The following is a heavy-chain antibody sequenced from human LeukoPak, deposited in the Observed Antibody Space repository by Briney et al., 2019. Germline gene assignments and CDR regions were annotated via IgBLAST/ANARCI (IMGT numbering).Heavy chain of an antibody. D-gene: IGHD3-16*01. CDR3: ARGHGGTAYYFDY. CDR1: GFTVSTNH. Sequence: SGGSLRLSCAASGFTVSTNHVSWVRLAPGKGLQWVSIIYTAGSTFYADSVKGRFTISRDNSKNTLDLQMNGLRTEDTAVYYCARGHGGTAYYFDYWGQGTLVTVSS. V-gene: IGHV3-53*05. CDR2: IYTAGST. J-gene: IGHJ4*02.